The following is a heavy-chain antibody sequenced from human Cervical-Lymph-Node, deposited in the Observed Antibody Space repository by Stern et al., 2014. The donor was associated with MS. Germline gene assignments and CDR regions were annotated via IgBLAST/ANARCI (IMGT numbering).Heavy chain of an antibody. J-gene: IGHJ4*02. CDR2: THDNGNT. CDR1: GASISRHF. D-gene: IGHD2/OR15-2a*01. Sequence: QVQLQESGPGLVKPSETLSLTCTVSGASISRHFWSWIRQPPGKGLEWIGYTHDNGNTNYNPSLGGRVTMSVDTSNSQVSLKLDSVTAADTAVYFCARGSTRADDYWGQGTLVTVSS. V-gene: IGHV4-59*11. CDR3: ARGSTRADDY.